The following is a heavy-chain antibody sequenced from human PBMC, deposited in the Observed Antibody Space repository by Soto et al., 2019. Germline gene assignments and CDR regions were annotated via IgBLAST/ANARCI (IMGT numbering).Heavy chain of an antibody. J-gene: IGHJ6*02. CDR1: GGSIRSYY. CDR3: ARGNRYSSSSYGSYYGMDV. D-gene: IGHD6-13*01. CDR2: IYYSGST. V-gene: IGHV4-59*01. Sequence: PSETLSLTCTVSGGSIRSYYWSWIRQPPGKGLEWIGYIYYSGSTNYNPSLKSRVTISVDTSKNQFSLKLSSVTAADTAVYYCARGNRYSSSSYGSYYGMDVWGPGTTVTVSS.